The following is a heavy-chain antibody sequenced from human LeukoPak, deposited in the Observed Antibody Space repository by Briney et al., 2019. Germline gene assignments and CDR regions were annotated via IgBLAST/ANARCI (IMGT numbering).Heavy chain of an antibody. V-gene: IGHV3-23*01. CDR2: VSGSGGAT. CDR3: AKNRGGTYKYYMDV. CDR1: GFTLRSDA. D-gene: IGHD1-1*01. J-gene: IGHJ6*03. Sequence: GGSLRLSCAAFGFTLRSDAMSWVRQAPGMGLEWLSYVSGSGGATYYAASVKGRFTISRDNSKNTVYLQMGSLRAEDTAVYYCAKNRGGTYKYYMDVWGNGTTVTVSS.